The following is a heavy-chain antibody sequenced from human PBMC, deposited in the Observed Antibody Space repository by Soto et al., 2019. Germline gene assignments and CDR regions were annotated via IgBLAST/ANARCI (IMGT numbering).Heavy chain of an antibody. CDR1: GYSFTSYW. V-gene: IGHV5-10-1*01. Sequence: GESLKISCKGSGYSFTSYWISWVRQMPGKGLEWMGRIDPSDSYTNYSTSFQGQVTISADKSISTAYMQWSSLKASDTAMYYCASNVGPMTTSFYYYYGMDVWGQGTTVTVSS. D-gene: IGHD3-16*01. CDR3: ASNVGPMTTSFYYYYGMDV. CDR2: IDPSDSYT. J-gene: IGHJ6*02.